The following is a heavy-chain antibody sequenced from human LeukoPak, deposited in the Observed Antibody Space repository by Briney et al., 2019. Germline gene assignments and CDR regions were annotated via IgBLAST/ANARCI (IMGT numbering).Heavy chain of an antibody. J-gene: IGHJ4*02. CDR1: GFTFSSYA. CDR3: ARGYSSSSWSLFDY. Sequence: GGSLRLSXAASGFTFSSYAMSWVRPAPGKGLEWVSAIIVGGGSTYYADSVKGRFTLSRDNSKNTLYLQMNSLRAEEKAVYYCARGYSSSSWSLFDYWGQGTLVTVSS. V-gene: IGHV3-23*01. CDR2: IIVGGGST. D-gene: IGHD6-6*01.